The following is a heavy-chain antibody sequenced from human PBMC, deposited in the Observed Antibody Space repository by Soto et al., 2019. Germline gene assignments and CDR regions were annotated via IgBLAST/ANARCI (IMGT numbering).Heavy chain of an antibody. D-gene: IGHD1-26*01. CDR1: GFTFSSYA. CDR2: ISSSSSYT. J-gene: IGHJ5*02. V-gene: IGHV3-21*05. CDR3: ARVVQGSYYLDWFDP. Sequence: PGGSLRLSCAASGFTFSSYAMSWVRQAPGKGLEWVSYISSSSSYTNYADSVKGRFTISRDNAKNSLYLQMNSLRAEDTAVYYCARVVQGSYYLDWFDPWGQGTLVTVSS.